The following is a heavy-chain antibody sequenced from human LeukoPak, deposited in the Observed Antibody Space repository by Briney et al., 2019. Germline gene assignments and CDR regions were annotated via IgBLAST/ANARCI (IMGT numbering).Heavy chain of an antibody. Sequence: SETLSLTCTVSGGSISSGGYYWSWIRQHPGKGLEWLAYIYYSGSTYYNPSLKSRVTISVDTSKNQFSLKLSSVTAADTAVYYCASGRGYSYGRFDYWGQGTLVTVSS. CDR2: IYYSGST. J-gene: IGHJ4*02. CDR1: GGSISSGGYY. CDR3: ASGRGYSYGRFDY. D-gene: IGHD5-18*01. V-gene: IGHV4-31*03.